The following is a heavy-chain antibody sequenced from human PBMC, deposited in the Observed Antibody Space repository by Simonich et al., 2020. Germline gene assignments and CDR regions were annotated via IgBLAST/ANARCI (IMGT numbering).Heavy chain of an antibody. CDR1: GFTFSSYG. J-gene: IGHJ4*02. V-gene: IGHV3-33*01. Sequence: QVQLVESGGGVVQPGRSLRLSCAVSGFTFSSYGMHWVRQAPGKGLEWVAGIWYEGSNKYYADSVKGRFTISRDNSKNTLYLQMNSLRAEDTAVYYCARDRYCSGGSCYYFDYWGQGTLVTVSS. D-gene: IGHD2-15*01. CDR2: IWYEGSNK. CDR3: ARDRYCSGGSCYYFDY.